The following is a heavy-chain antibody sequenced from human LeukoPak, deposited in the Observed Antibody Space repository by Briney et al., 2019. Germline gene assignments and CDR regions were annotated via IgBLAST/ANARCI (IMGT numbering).Heavy chain of an antibody. J-gene: IGHJ4*02. CDR1: GGSISSYY. CDR2: IYTSGST. V-gene: IGHV4-4*07. D-gene: IGHD5-24*01. Sequence: TSETLSLTCTVSGGSISSYYWSWIRQPAGKGLEWIGRIYTSGSTNYNPSLKSRVTMSVDTSKNQFSLKLSSVTAADTAVYYCASTTRRDGYNPLGDYCGQGTLVTVSS. CDR3: ASTTRRDGYNPLGDY.